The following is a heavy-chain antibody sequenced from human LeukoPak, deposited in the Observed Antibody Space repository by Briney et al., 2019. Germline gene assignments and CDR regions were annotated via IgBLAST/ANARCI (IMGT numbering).Heavy chain of an antibody. CDR2: INHDRTT. J-gene: IGHJ4*02. D-gene: IGHD7-27*01. Sequence: SETLSLTCAVFGGSFSGYCWSWIRQPPGKGLEWIAEINHDRTTKYNPSLKSRVTISVDTSKNQLSLKLSSVTAADTAVYYCARRGTNWGRFDYWGQGSLVTVSS. CDR1: GGSFSGYC. V-gene: IGHV4-34*01. CDR3: ARRGTNWGRFDY.